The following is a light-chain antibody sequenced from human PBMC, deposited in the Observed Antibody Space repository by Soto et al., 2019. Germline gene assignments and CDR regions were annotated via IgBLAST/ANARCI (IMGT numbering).Light chain of an antibody. J-gene: IGLJ2*01. CDR2: DVS. V-gene: IGLV2-11*01. CDR3: CSYAGSYTVV. Sequence: QSALTQPRSVSGSPGQSVSISCSGTSSDVGGYKYVSWYQQHPGKAPKLMIYDVSKRPSGVPDRFSGSKSGNTASLTISGLQAEDEADYYCCSYAGSYTVVFGGGTK. CDR1: SSDVGGYKY.